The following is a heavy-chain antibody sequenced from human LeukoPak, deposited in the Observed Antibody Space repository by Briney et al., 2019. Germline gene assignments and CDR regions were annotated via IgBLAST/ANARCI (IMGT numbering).Heavy chain of an antibody. CDR1: GFTFSSYA. J-gene: IGHJ5*02. CDR3: AKDHGSSGWYNWFDP. D-gene: IGHD6-19*01. CDR2: ISGSGGST. Sequence: GGSLRLSCAASGFTFSSYAMSWVRQAPWKGLEWVSAISGSGGSTYYADSVKGRFTISRDNSKNTLYLQMNSLRAEDTAVYYCAKDHGSSGWYNWFDPWGQGTLVTVSS. V-gene: IGHV3-23*01.